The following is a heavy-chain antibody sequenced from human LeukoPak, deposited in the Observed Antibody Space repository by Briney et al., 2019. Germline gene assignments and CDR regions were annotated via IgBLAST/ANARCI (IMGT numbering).Heavy chain of an antibody. D-gene: IGHD1-26*01. CDR2: IYTSGST. CDR1: GGSLSTFY. CDR3: ARCRVGAEIDY. Sequence: KPSETLSLTCTVSGGSLSTFYWSWIRQPQGKGLEWIGRIYTSGSTNYNPSLKSRVTISVDTSKNQFSLKLSSVTAADTAVYYCARCRVGAEIDYWGQGTLVTVSS. V-gene: IGHV4-4*08. J-gene: IGHJ4*02.